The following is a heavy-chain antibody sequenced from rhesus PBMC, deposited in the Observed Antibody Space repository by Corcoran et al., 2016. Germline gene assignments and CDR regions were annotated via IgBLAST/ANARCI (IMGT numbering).Heavy chain of an antibody. CDR2: IGGSSGST. CDR3: VRGHNWNYGAFDF. D-gene: IGHD1-26*01. J-gene: IGHJ3*01. Sequence: QVQLQESGPGLVKPSETLSLTCAVSGYSISSGYGWSWIRQPPGKGLEWIGYIGGSSGSTNYNPSLKSRVTISQDTSKNQFSLKLSSVTAADTAVYYCVRGHNWNYGAFDFWGQGLRVTVSS. V-gene: IGHV4-127*01. CDR1: GYSISSGYG.